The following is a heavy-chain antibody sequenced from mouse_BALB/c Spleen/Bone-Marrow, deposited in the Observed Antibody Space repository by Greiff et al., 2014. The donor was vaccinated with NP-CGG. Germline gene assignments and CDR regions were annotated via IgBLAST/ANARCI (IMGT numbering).Heavy chain of an antibody. CDR3: ARYYYGSSYFDY. CDR2: IDPANGNT. Sequence: VQLQQPGAELVKPGASVKLSCTASDFNIKDTYMHWVKQRPEQGLEWIGRIDPANGNTKYDPKFQGKATITADTSSNTAYLQLSSLTSEDTAVYYCARYYYGSSYFDYRGQGTTLTVSS. J-gene: IGHJ2*01. D-gene: IGHD1-1*01. V-gene: IGHV14-3*02. CDR1: DFNIKDTY.